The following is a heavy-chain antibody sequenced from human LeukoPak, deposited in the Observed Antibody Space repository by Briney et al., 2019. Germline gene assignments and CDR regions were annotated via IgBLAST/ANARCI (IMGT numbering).Heavy chain of an antibody. CDR1: GFTFRSYE. CDR2: ISTTSSHI. Sequence: GGSLRLSCAASGFTFRSYEMNWVRQAPGKGLEWVSYISTTSSHIYYADSVKGRFTISRDNAKNSLYLQMNSLRVEDTAVYYCARSLSLAVAAIFGYWGQGTLVTVSS. D-gene: IGHD6-19*01. CDR3: ARSLSLAVAAIFGY. J-gene: IGHJ4*02. V-gene: IGHV3-48*03.